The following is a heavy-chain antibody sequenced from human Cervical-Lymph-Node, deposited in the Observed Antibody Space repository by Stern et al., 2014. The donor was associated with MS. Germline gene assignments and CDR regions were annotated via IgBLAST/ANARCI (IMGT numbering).Heavy chain of an antibody. V-gene: IGHV4-31*03. CDR1: GDSITSGGHY. Sequence: QVQLQESGPGLVKPSQTLSLTCTVSGDSITSGGHYWSWIRQHLGKGLEWIGYIYNSGATFYNPSLKGRVTISLDTSKNQFSLQLSSVTAADTAIYYCASRWSGTYYGQNWFDPWGQGILVTVST. CDR3: ASRWSGTYYGQNWFDP. CDR2: IYNSGAT. D-gene: IGHD1-26*01. J-gene: IGHJ5*02.